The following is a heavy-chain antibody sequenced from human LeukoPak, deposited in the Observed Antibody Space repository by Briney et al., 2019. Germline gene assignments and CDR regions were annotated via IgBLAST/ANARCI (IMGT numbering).Heavy chain of an antibody. CDR3: ARTEGATFAFDM. Sequence: GESLKISCKASGYSFTTCWIGWVRQMPGKGLEWMGIIYPGDSDTRYSPSFQGQVIISADKSISTAYLQWSSLKASDTAMYYCARTEGATFAFDMWGQRTMVTVSS. V-gene: IGHV5-51*01. CDR1: GYSFTTCW. J-gene: IGHJ3*02. CDR2: IYPGDSDT. D-gene: IGHD1-26*01.